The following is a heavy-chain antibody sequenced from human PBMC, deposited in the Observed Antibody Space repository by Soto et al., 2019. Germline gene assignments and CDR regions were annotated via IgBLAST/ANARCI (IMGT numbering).Heavy chain of an antibody. CDR2: IHSSGDTM. CDR3: ARDRGYGGDYFDY. CDR1: GFTFSDFY. J-gene: IGHJ4*02. Sequence: QVQLMESGGALVKPGGSLRLSCAASGFTFSDFYMSWIRQAPGKGLGWVSYIHSSGDTMYYADSVKGRFTISRDNAKNSLYLQMNSLRAEDTAVYYCARDRGYGGDYFDYWGQGTLVTVSS. V-gene: IGHV3-11*01. D-gene: IGHD3-10*01.